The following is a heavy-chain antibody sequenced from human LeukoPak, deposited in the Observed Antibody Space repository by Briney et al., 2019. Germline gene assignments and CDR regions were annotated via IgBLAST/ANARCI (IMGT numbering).Heavy chain of an antibody. J-gene: IGHJ6*03. V-gene: IGHV1-18*03. CDR2: ISAYNGNT. CDR3: ARDEGRYSKSRYYYYYMDV. Sequence: GASVKVSCKASGYTFTSYGISWVRQAPGQGLEWMGWISAYNGNTNYAQKLQGRVTMTTDTSKSTAYMELRSLRSDDMAVYYCARDEGRYSKSRYYYYYMDVWAKGPRSPSP. CDR1: GYTFTSYG. D-gene: IGHD4-11*01.